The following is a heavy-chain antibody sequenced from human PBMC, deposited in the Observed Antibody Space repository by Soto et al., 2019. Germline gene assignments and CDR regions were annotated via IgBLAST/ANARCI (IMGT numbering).Heavy chain of an antibody. CDR2: IKQDVSEK. V-gene: IGHV3-7*01. CDR1: GFTFSSYW. D-gene: IGHD1-26*01. J-gene: IGHJ4*02. Sequence: GGSLRLSCAASGFTFSSYWMSWVRQAPGKGLEWVANIKQDVSEKYYVDSVRGRFTISRDNAKNSLYLQMNSLRAEDTAVYYCAREGRSGSYYFDYWGQGTLVTVSS. CDR3: AREGRSGSYYFDY.